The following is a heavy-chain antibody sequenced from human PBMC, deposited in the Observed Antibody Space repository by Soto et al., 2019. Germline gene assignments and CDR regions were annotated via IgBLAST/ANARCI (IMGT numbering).Heavy chain of an antibody. CDR2: IIPIFGTA. V-gene: IGHV1-69*13. Sequence: SVKVSCKASGGTFSSYAISWVRQAPGQGLEWMGGIIPIFGTANYAQKFQGRVTITADESTSTAYMELSSLRSEDTAVYYCARSRWGSNARLYYYYYYGMDVWGQGTKVTVSS. J-gene: IGHJ6*02. CDR3: ARSRWGSNARLYYYYYYGMDV. CDR1: GGTFSSYA. D-gene: IGHD2-8*01.